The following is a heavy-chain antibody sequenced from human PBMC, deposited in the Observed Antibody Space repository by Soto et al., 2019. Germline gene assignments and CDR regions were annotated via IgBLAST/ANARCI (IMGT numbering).Heavy chain of an antibody. D-gene: IGHD5-18*01. J-gene: IGHJ4*02. Sequence: QVQLLESGPGLVKPSQTLSLICNVSGASISSGGYYWSWIRQRPGGGLEWLGFIYYSGISHYNPSLKSRATISVDTSKNHFSLKLISVPAADTAVYYCARTEWIQLWFDYWGQGALVTVS. CDR1: GASISSGGYY. CDR3: ARTEWIQLWFDY. V-gene: IGHV4-31*03. CDR2: IYYSGIS.